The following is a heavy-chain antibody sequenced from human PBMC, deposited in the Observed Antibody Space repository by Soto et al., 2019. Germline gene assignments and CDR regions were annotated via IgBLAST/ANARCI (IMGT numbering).Heavy chain of an antibody. V-gene: IGHV3-7*01. CDR3: ARVRTPFKYDFVD. CDR2: IKQDGSEK. Sequence: EVQLVESGGGLVQPGGSLRLSCAASGFTFSSYWMSWVRQAPGKGLEWVANIKQDGSEKYYVDSVKGRFTISRDNAKNSLYLQMNSLRAEATAVYYCARVRTPFKYDFVDWGQGTLVTVSS. CDR1: GFTFSSYW. D-gene: IGHD2-2*01. J-gene: IGHJ4*02.